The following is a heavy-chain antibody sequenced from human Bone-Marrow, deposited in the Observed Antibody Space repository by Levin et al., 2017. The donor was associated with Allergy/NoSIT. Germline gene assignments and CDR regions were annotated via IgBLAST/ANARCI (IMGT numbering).Heavy chain of an antibody. D-gene: IGHD2-15*01. CDR1: GFTFSRYG. J-gene: IGHJ6*02. V-gene: IGHV3-30-3*01. Sequence: PGGSLRLSCAASGFTFSRYGVHWVRQAPGRGLEWVAVISYDGSNKHYSDSGKGRFTISRDDSKHTLYLQMSRLRAEDTAVYYCAKDRQDCGAGTCSTYDYYYGMDVWGQGTTVTVSS. CDR2: ISYDGSNK. CDR3: AKDRQDCGAGTCSTYDYYYGMDV.